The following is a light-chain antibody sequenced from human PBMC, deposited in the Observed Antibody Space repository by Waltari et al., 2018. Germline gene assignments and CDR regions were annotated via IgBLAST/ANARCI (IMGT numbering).Light chain of an antibody. J-gene: IGKJ3*01. Sequence: EIILTQSPVTLSSSPGERATLSCRASQSVGSSLVGYQHKPGQPPRLLIYNASKRATGISDRFSGTGSGTDFTLTISSLEPEDFAVYYCQQRSHFYTFGPGTRVDVK. CDR3: QQRSHFYT. CDR1: QSVGSS. CDR2: NAS. V-gene: IGKV3-11*01.